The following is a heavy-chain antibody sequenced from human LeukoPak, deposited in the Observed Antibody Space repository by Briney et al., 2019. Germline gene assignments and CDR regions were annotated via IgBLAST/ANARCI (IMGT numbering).Heavy chain of an antibody. Sequence: PSETLSLTCTVSGGSISSSSYYWGWIRQPPGKGLEWIGEINHSGSTNYNPSLKSRVTISVDTSKNQFSLKLSSVTAADTAVYYCARRAGYCSSTSCYSPDVWGKGTTVTVSS. V-gene: IGHV4-39*07. CDR3: ARRAGYCSSTSCYSPDV. CDR2: INHSGST. J-gene: IGHJ6*04. CDR1: GGSISSSSYY. D-gene: IGHD2-2*01.